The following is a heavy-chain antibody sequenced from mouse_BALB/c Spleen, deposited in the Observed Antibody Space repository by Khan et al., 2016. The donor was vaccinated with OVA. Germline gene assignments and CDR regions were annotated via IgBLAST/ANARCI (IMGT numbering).Heavy chain of an antibody. V-gene: IGHV5-6*01. CDR3: ASHLTGSFAY. CDR2: ISSGGDYT. CDR1: GFTFSSYS. J-gene: IGHJ3*01. Sequence: EVELVESGGDLVKPGGSLKFSCAASGFTFSSYSMSWVRQTPDKRLEWVATISSGGDYTYYTDNVKGRFTISRDNATNTLYLQMSSLKSEDTAMYYCASHLTGSFAYGGQGTLVTVSA. D-gene: IGHD4-1*01.